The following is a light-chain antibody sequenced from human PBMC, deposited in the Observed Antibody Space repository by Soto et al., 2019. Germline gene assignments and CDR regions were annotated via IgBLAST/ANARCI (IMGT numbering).Light chain of an antibody. CDR1: SSDVGGYNY. J-gene: IGLJ1*01. CDR2: EVN. Sequence: QSALTQPPSASGSPGQSVTISCTGTSSDVGGYNYVSWYQQHPGKAPKLMIYEVNKRPSGVPDRFSGSKSGNTASLTVSGLQAEDEANYYCSSSAGSNSYVFGTGTKVTVL. CDR3: SSSAGSNSYV. V-gene: IGLV2-8*01.